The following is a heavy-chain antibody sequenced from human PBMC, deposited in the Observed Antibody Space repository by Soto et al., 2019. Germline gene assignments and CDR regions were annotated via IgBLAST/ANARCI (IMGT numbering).Heavy chain of an antibody. Sequence: QMQLVQSGAEVKKTGSSVTVSCKALGNTFTYRYLHWVRQAPGQALGWMGWITPFSGDVHYEQKFQERVTITRDRSINTAYMQMSSLRSEDTAMYFCAGGGAGSGPFTWELPDHWGQGTLVTVSS. V-gene: IGHV1-45*02. CDR3: AGGGAGSGPFTWELPDH. J-gene: IGHJ4*02. D-gene: IGHD1-26*01. CDR2: ITPFSGDV. CDR1: GNTFTYRY.